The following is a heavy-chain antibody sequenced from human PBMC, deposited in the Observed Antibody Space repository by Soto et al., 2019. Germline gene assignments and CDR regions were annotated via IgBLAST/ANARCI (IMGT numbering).Heavy chain of an antibody. V-gene: IGHV3-23*01. CDR1: GFTLSSYA. D-gene: IGHD2-15*01. J-gene: IGHJ6*02. Sequence: EVQLLESGGGLGQPGGSLRLSCAASGFTLSSYAMSWVRQAPGKGLEWVSAISGSGNRTFHADSVKGRFTISRDKAKNALYLQRNSQRVEETAVNYCAKEVTRGRYSHYYNAFDVWGQGNMVTV. CDR2: ISGSGNRT. CDR3: AKEVTRGRYSHYYNAFDV.